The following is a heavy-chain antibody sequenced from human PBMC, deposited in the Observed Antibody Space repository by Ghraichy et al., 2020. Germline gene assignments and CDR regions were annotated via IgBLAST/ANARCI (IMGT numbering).Heavy chain of an antibody. CDR2: IYRGGDQ. J-gene: IGHJ4*02. CDR3: AHRRYYDSSGYDY. Sequence: SAPTLVKPTQTLTLTCTFSGFSLSTGGEGVGWIRQPPGKALEWLALIYRGGDQRYNGALKSRLTISEVAYKNQVVLTMTNMGPVDTATYFCAHRRYYDSSGYDYWGQGTVVTVAS. D-gene: IGHD3-22*01. V-gene: IGHV2-5*02. CDR1: GFSLSTGGEG.